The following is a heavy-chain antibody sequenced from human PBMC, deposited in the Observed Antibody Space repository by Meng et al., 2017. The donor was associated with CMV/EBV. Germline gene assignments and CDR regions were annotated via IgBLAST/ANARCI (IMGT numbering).Heavy chain of an antibody. V-gene: IGHV1-18*01. Sequence: VQVGPAGGVVKNAGASVEGSCKASGYTFTSYGISWVRQAPGQGLEWMGWISAYNGNTNHAQKLQGRVTMTTDTSTSTAYMELRSLRSDDTAVYYCARGGASSGYDLIDYWGQGTLVTVS. D-gene: IGHD5-12*01. CDR2: ISAYNGNT. CDR3: ARGGASSGYDLIDY. CDR1: GYTFTSYG. J-gene: IGHJ4*02.